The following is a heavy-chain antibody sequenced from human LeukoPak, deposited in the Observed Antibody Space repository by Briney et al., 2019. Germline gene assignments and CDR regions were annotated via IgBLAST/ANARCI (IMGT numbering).Heavy chain of an antibody. CDR2: ISAYNGNT. V-gene: IGHV1-18*01. J-gene: IGHJ4*02. CDR3: ARGSVVVPAAPIDY. Sequence: ASVKVSCKASGGTFSSYAISWVRQAPGQGLEWMGWISAYNGNTNYAQKLQGRVTMTTDTSTSTAYMELRSLRSDDTAVYYCARGSVVVPAAPIDYWGQGALVTVSS. CDR1: GGTFSSYA. D-gene: IGHD2-2*01.